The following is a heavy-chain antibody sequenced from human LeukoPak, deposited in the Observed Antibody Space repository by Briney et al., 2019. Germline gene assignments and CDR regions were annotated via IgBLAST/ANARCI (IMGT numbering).Heavy chain of an antibody. CDR1: GFTFDDYG. CDR2: INWNGGST. D-gene: IGHD1-7*01. J-gene: IGHJ6*03. V-gene: IGHV3-20*04. CDR3: ARAGTGTKSWYYYMDV. Sequence: PGGSLRLSCAASGFTFDDYGMSWVRQAPGKGLEWFSGINWNGGSTGYADSVKGRFTISRDNAKNSLYLQMNSLRAEDTALYYCARAGTGTKSWYYYMDVWGKGTTVTVSS.